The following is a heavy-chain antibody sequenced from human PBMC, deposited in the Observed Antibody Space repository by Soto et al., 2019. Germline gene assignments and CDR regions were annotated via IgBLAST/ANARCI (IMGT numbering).Heavy chain of an antibody. CDR3: ARGLRGYCISTRCRRPFRTPWFDP. Sequence: ASVKVSCKASVYAFTTYDINWVRQATGQGLEWMGWRNPNSGNTGDAQKSQGRGTTTRNTSISTAYMDTSSLRSEDTAVYYCARGLRGYCISTRCRRPFRTPWFDPWGQGTLVTVSS. CDR2: RNPNSGNT. J-gene: IGHJ5*02. D-gene: IGHD2-2*01. CDR1: VYAFTTYD. V-gene: IGHV1-8*01.